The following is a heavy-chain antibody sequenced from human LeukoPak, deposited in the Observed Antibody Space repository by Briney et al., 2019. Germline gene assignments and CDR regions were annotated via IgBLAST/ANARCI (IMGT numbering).Heavy chain of an antibody. CDR1: GGSISSGGYS. Sequence: SQTLSLTCAVSGGSISSGGYSWSWLRQPPGKGLEWIGYIYHSGSTYYNPSLKSRVTISVDRSKNQFSLKLSSVTAADTAVYYCARGVAVAGTDTDDYYYGMDVWGQGTTVTVSS. CDR3: ARGVAVAGTDTDDYYYGMDV. V-gene: IGHV4-30-2*01. J-gene: IGHJ6*02. CDR2: IYHSGST. D-gene: IGHD6-19*01.